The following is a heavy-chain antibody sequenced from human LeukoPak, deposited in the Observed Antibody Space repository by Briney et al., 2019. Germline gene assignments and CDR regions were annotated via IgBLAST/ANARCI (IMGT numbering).Heavy chain of an antibody. CDR3: ARGPYYDFWSGYYKGDYFDY. V-gene: IGHV1-8*03. D-gene: IGHD3-3*01. CDR2: MNHNSGNT. Sequence: ASVKVSCKASGYTFTSYDINWVRQATGQGLEWMGWMNHNSGNTGYAQKFQGRVTITRNTSISTAYMELSSLRSEDTAVYYCARGPYYDFWSGYYKGDYFDYWGQGTLVTVSS. J-gene: IGHJ4*02. CDR1: GYTFTSYD.